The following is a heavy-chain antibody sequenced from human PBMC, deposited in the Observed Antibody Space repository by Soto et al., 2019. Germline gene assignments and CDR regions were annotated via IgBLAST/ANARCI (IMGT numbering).Heavy chain of an antibody. Sequence: SETLSLTCTVSCGSISSYYWSWIRQPPGKGLEWIGYIYYSGSTNYNPSLKSRVTISVDTSKNQFSLKLSSVTAADTAVYYCARAGTYYGMDVWGQGTTVTVSS. CDR3: ARAGTYYGMDV. CDR1: CGSISSYY. J-gene: IGHJ6*02. CDR2: IYYSGST. V-gene: IGHV4-59*01.